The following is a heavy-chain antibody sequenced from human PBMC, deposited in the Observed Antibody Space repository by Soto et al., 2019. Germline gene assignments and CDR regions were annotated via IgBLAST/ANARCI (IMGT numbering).Heavy chain of an antibody. Sequence: SETLSLTCTVSGGSISSYYWSWIRQPPGKGLEWIGYIYCSGSTNYNPSLKSRVTISVDTSKNQFSLKLSSVTAADTAVYYCARVGSSDAFDIWGKGTMVTVSS. CDR2: IYCSGST. CDR3: ARVGSSDAFDI. D-gene: IGHD6-25*01. CDR1: GGSISSYY. J-gene: IGHJ3*02. V-gene: IGHV4-59*01.